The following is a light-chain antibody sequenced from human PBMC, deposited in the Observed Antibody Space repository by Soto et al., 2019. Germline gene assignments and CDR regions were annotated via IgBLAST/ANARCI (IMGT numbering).Light chain of an antibody. V-gene: IGKV3-20*01. CDR3: QQDVGSPLWT. CDR1: QSVSSSY. J-gene: IGKJ1*01. Sequence: EIVLTQSPGTLSLSPGERATLSCRASQSVSSSYLAWYQQKPGQAPRLLIYGASSRSTGIPDRFSGSGSGTDFTLTISRLEPEDFAVYYCQQDVGSPLWTFGQGTKVEIK. CDR2: GAS.